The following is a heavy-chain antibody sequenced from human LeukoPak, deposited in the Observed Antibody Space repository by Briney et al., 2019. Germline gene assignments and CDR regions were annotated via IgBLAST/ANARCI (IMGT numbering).Heavy chain of an antibody. J-gene: IGHJ6*02. CDR3: AKTDTAGPTPYYYYGMDV. Sequence: PSETLSLTCTVSGGSISSYYWSWIRQPLGKGLEWIGYIYYSGSTNYNPSLKSRVTISVDTSKNQFSLKLSSVTAADTAVYYCAKTDTAGPTPYYYYGMDVWGQGTTVTVSS. D-gene: IGHD6-13*01. CDR2: IYYSGST. V-gene: IGHV4-59*08. CDR1: GGSISSYY.